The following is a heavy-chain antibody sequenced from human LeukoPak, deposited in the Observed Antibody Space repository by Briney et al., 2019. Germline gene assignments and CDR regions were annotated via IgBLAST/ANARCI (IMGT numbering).Heavy chain of an antibody. J-gene: IGHJ4*02. D-gene: IGHD3-9*01. Sequence: GGSLRLSCAASGFTFSSYEMNWVRQAPGKGLEWVSYISSSGSTIYYADSVKGRFTISSDNAKNSLYLQMNSLRAEDTAVYYCARTYYDILTGYNPYFDYWGQGILVTVSA. CDR2: ISSSGSTI. V-gene: IGHV3-48*03. CDR3: ARTYYDILTGYNPYFDY. CDR1: GFTFSSYE.